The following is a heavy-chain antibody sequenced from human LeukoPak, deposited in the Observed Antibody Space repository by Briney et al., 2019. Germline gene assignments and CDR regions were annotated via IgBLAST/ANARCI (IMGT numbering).Heavy chain of an antibody. CDR2: INWNGGST. Sequence: GSLRLSCAASRFTFDDYGMSWVRQAPGKGLEWVSGINWNGGSTGYADSVKGRFTISRDNAKNSLYLQMNSLRAEDTALYHCARELGGGSYYYDSSAFYYWGQGTLVTVSS. CDR1: RFTFDDYG. D-gene: IGHD3-22*01. V-gene: IGHV3-20*01. CDR3: ARELGGGSYYYDSSAFYY. J-gene: IGHJ4*02.